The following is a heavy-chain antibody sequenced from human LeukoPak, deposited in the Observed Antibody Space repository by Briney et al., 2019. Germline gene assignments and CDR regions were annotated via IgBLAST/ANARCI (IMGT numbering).Heavy chain of an antibody. V-gene: IGHV3-21*01. CDR1: GFTFSSYS. CDR2: ISSSSSYI. CDR3: AREWELPPNFDY. D-gene: IGHD1-26*01. J-gene: IGHJ4*02. Sequence: GGSLRLSCAASGFTFSSYSMNRVRQAPGKGLEWVSSISSSSSYIYYADSVKGRFTISRDNAKNSLYLQMNSLRAEDTAVYYCAREWELPPNFDYWGQGTLVTVSS.